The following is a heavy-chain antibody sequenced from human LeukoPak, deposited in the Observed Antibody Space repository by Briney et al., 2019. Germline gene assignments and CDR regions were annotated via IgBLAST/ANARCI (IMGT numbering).Heavy chain of an antibody. J-gene: IGHJ5*02. Sequence: SVKVSCKASGGTFSSYSISCVRRAPGQGLEWMGGIIPIFGTANYAQKFQGRVTITTDESTSTAYMELSSLRSEDTAVYYCARDGWSGYHPFDPWGQGTLVTVSS. V-gene: IGHV1-69*05. D-gene: IGHD3-3*01. CDR3: ARDGWSGYHPFDP. CDR1: GGTFSSYS. CDR2: IIPIFGTA.